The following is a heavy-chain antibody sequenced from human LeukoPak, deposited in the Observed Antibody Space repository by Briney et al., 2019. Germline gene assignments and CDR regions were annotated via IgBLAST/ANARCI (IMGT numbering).Heavy chain of an antibody. CDR3: AKGGSYAPLDY. CDR1: EFTFSNSA. D-gene: IGHD1-26*01. V-gene: IGHV3-23*01. Sequence: GGSPRLSCAASEFTFSNSAMTWVRQAPGKGLEWVSAISPSGGDTIYTDSVKDRFAISRDNSRNTLYLQMNSLRPEDTAVYYCAKGGSYAPLDYWGQGTLVTVSS. J-gene: IGHJ4*02. CDR2: ISPSGGDT.